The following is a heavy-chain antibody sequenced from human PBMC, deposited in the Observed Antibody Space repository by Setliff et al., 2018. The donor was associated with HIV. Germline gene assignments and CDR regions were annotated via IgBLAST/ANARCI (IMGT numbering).Heavy chain of an antibody. J-gene: IGHJ3*02. V-gene: IGHV4-4*08. CDR1: GDSISRYY. CDR2: IYTSGST. CDR3: ARGGKRAFDI. Sequence: SETLSLTCTVSGDSISRYYWSWIRQPPGKGLEWIGYIYTSGSTMYNPSLKSRVSISIDKSKKQFSLKVTSVTATDTAVYYCARGGKRAFDIWGQGAMVTVSS.